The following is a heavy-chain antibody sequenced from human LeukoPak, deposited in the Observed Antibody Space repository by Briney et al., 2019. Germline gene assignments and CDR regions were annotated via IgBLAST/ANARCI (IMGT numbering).Heavy chain of an antibody. J-gene: IGHJ4*02. CDR2: IRSEADGGAL. CDR1: EFSLINAW. CDR3: TTVIMGTPKDDY. D-gene: IGHD4-23*01. Sequence: GGSPRLSCAASEFSLINAWMSWVRQAPGKGLEWVGRIRSEADGGALDYAALVKGRFTISRDASKNTLYLQMNSLKTEDTAVYYCTTVIMGTPKDDYWGQGTLVTVSS. V-gene: IGHV3-15*01.